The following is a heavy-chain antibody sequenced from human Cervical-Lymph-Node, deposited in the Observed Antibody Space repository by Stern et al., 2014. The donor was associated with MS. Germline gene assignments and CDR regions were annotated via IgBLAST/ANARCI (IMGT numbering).Heavy chain of an antibody. V-gene: IGHV3-74*02. Sequence: EGQLVESGGGLVQPGGSLRLSCATSGFTFSTYWMHWVRQAPGKGLVWVSRVHSDGSSTTYADSVKGRFTISRDNAKNTLYLQMNSLRAEDTAVYYCARGVMVAATYAFDIWGQGTMVTVSS. CDR1: GFTFSTYW. J-gene: IGHJ3*02. D-gene: IGHD2-15*01. CDR2: VHSDGSST. CDR3: ARGVMVAATYAFDI.